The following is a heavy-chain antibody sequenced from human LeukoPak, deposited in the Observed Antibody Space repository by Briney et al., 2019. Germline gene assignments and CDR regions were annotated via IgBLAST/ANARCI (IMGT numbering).Heavy chain of an antibody. CDR3: AKVDRGDYSSSPVPYYNYYMNV. CDR1: GFTFSYYS. Sequence: GGSLRLSCAASGFTFSYYSMNWVRQAPGRGLEWVSCISSSSSLIFYSDSVRGRFTISRDNAKNLLYLHMNRLRVEDTAVYYCAKVDRGDYSSSPVPYYNYYMNVWGKGTTVTVSS. CDR2: ISSSSSLI. D-gene: IGHD6-13*01. J-gene: IGHJ6*03. V-gene: IGHV3-21*01.